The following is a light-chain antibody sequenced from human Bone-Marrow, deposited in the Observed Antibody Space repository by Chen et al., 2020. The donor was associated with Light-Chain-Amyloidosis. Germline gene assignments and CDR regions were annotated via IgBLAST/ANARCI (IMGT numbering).Light chain of an antibody. V-gene: IGLV3-25*03. CDR2: RDT. CDR1: DLPTKY. CDR3: QSADSSGTYKVI. Sequence: SYGLTQPPPVPVSPGQTARHPGSRDDLPTKYAYWYQQKPGQAPVLVIHRDTERPSGISERFTGSSTGTTATLTISGVQAEDEADYHCQSADSSGTYKVIFGGGTKLTVL. J-gene: IGLJ2*01.